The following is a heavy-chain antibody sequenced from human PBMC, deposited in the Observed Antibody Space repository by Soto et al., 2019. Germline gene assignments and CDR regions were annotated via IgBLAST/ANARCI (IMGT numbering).Heavy chain of an antibody. V-gene: IGHV3-7*01. D-gene: IGHD6-19*01. Sequence: LRLSCADSGFTFSSYWMSWVRQAPGKGLEWVANINGDGGEKYYVDSVKGRFTISRDNAKNSLYLLMNSLRAEDTAVYYCARDRGWLTFDSWGEGTLVTVSS. CDR2: INGDGGEK. J-gene: IGHJ4*02. CDR3: ARDRGWLTFDS. CDR1: GFTFSSYW.